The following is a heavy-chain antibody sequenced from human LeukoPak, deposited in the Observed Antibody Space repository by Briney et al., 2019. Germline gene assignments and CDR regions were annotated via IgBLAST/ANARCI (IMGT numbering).Heavy chain of an antibody. CDR2: ISGSGGST. V-gene: IGHV3-23*01. CDR3: AKDGGLWFGEADY. J-gene: IGHJ4*02. D-gene: IGHD3-10*01. Sequence: GGSLRLSCAASGFTFSRYAMSWVRQAPGKGLEWVSAISGSGGSTYYADSVKGRFTISRDNSKNTLYLQMNSLRAEDTAVYYCAKDGGLWFGEADYWGQGTLVTVSS. CDR1: GFTFSRYA.